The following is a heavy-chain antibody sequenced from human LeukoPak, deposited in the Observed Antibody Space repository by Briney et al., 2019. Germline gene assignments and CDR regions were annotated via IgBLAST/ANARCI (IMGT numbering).Heavy chain of an antibody. CDR2: NESDGTST. D-gene: IGHD6-13*01. J-gene: IGHJ3*01. V-gene: IGHV3-74*01. Sequence: GGSLRLSCAASGFTFTTSWMHWFRQAPGKGLLWGSRNESDGTSTTHADDVKGRFTISRDNAKNTLYLQMNSLRAEDTAVYYCARDQYSSTWYRGAFDVWGQGTMVSVSS. CDR3: ARDQYSSTWYRGAFDV. CDR1: GFTFTTSW.